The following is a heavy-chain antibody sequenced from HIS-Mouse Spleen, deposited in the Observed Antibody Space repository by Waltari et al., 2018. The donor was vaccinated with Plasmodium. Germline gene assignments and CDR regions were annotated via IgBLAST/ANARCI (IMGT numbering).Heavy chain of an antibody. CDR2: ITDDRSNT. J-gene: IGHJ4*02. CDR3: AKDRRSSSGYVDY. CDR1: GFTVSSYG. Sequence: QVQVVESGGGVVQPGRSLRLSCASSGFTVSSYGMPAVRQAPGKWLEWVGLITDDRSNTNYADAVKGRFTSARDNSTNTVYMQMNSLRAEDTAVYYCAKDRRSSSGYVDYWGQGTLVTVSS. V-gene: IGHV3-30*18. D-gene: IGHD6-13*01.